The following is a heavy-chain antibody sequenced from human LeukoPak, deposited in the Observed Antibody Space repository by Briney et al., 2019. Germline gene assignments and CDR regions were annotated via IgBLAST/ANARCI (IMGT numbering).Heavy chain of an antibody. CDR1: GFTFSSYG. CDR2: IWYDGSNK. J-gene: IGHJ4*02. Sequence: PGGSLRLSCAASGFTFSSYGMHWVRQAPGKGLEWVAVIWYDGSNKYYADSVKGRFTISRDNSKNTLYLQMNGLRAEDTAVYYCARGQTTVTVDYWGQGTLVTVSS. CDR3: ARGQTTVTVDY. D-gene: IGHD4-17*01. V-gene: IGHV3-33*01.